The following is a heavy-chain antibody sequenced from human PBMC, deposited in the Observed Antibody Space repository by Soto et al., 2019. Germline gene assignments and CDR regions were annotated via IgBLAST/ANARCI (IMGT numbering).Heavy chain of an antibody. J-gene: IGHJ1*01. V-gene: IGHV3-23*01. D-gene: IGHD3-16*01. CDR1: GFTFSSYA. CDR3: AKDGVVWGSRGASRH. Sequence: EVQLLESGGGLVQPGGSLRLSCVASGFTFSSYAMSWVRQAPGKGLEWVSVTSGSGGSTYYADSVKGRFTISRDSSKKRLYVQRNSLGAEDRAVYYCAKDGVVWGSRGASRHGGGGTLFTVPS. CDR2: TSGSGGST.